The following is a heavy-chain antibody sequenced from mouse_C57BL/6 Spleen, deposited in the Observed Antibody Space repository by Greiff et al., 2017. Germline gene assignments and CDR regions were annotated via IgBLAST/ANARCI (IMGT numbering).Heavy chain of an antibody. CDR3: AGWDYGFAY. Sequence: EVKVVEPGGGLVKPGGSLKLSCAASGFTFSDYGMHWVRQAPEKGLEWVAYISSGSSTIYYADTVKGRFTISRDNAKNTLFLQMTSLRSEDTAMYYCAGWDYGFAYWGQGTLVTVSA. D-gene: IGHD2-4*01. CDR1: GFTFSDYG. V-gene: IGHV5-17*01. CDR2: ISSGSSTI. J-gene: IGHJ3*01.